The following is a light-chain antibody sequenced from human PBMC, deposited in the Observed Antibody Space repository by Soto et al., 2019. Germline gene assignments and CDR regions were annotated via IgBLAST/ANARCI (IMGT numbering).Light chain of an antibody. CDR2: DVS. Sequence: QSALTQPASVSGSLGQSITISCSGSGTDVGGYNYVSWYQHHPGKAPKLMIHDVSIRPSGVSNRFSGSKSGSTASLTISGLQAEDEADYYCSSHTSSNSLVFGGGTKLTVL. CDR1: GTDVGGYNY. J-gene: IGLJ3*02. CDR3: SSHTSSNSLV. V-gene: IGLV2-14*03.